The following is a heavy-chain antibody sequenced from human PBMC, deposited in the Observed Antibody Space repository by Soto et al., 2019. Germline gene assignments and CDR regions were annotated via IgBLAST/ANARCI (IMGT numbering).Heavy chain of an antibody. J-gene: IGHJ4*02. CDR2: INSDGSST. Sequence: GGSLRLSCAASGFSLRNYWMHWVRHAPGKGLVWISRINSDGSSTSYADSGKGRFTISRENAKNTLYLQMNSLRAEDTAVYYCAKDIVSEQSSRRTKGLWGQGTLVTVYS. CDR3: AKDIVSEQSSRRTKGL. CDR1: GFSLRNYW. V-gene: IGHV3-74*01. D-gene: IGHD1-26*01.